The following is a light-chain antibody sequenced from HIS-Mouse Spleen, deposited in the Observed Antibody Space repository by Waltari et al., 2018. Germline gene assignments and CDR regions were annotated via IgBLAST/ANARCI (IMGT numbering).Light chain of an antibody. CDR3: SSYTSSSFNVV. Sequence: QSALTQPASVSGSPGQSITISCTGTSSDVGGYNYVSWYQQHPGKAPKLLIYDVSNRPFGVSNRFSGSKSGNTASLTISGLQAEDEADYYCSSYTSSSFNVVFGGGTELTVL. CDR2: DVS. J-gene: IGLJ2*01. V-gene: IGLV2-14*03. CDR1: SSDVGGYNY.